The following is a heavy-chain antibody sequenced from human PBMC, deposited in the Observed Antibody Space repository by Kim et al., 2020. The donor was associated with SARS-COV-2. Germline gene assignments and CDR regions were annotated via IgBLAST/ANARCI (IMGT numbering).Heavy chain of an antibody. D-gene: IGHD6-13*01. Sequence: GGSLRLSCSASGFTFSSYAMHWVRQAPGKGLEYVSAISSNGGSTYYADSVKGRFTISRDNSKNTLYLQMSSLRAEDTAVYYCVKDGRIAAAVDHFGYWGQGTLVTVSS. CDR2: ISSNGGST. CDR1: GFTFSSYA. CDR3: VKDGRIAAAVDHFGY. J-gene: IGHJ4*02. V-gene: IGHV3-64D*09.